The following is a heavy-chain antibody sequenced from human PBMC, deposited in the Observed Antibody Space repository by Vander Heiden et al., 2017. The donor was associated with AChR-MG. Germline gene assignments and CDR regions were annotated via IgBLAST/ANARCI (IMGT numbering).Heavy chain of an antibody. CDR2: ISYDGSNK. V-gene: IGHV3-30-3*01. CDR1: GFTFSRYS. J-gene: IGHJ4*02. CDR3: ARVEQHIVGVPAAMFLDY. D-gene: IGHD2-2*01. Sequence: QVQLVESGGGVVQPGTSLRLSCAASGFTFSRYSMHWVRQAPGKGLEWVAVISYDGSNKYYADSVKGRFTISRDNSKNTLYLQMNSLRAEDTAVYYCARVEQHIVGVPAAMFLDYWGQGTLVTVSS.